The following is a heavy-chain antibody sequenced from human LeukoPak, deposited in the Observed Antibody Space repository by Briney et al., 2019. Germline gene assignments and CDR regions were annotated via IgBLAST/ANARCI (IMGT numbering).Heavy chain of an antibody. J-gene: IGHJ5*02. Sequence: RASETLSLTCAVSGGSISSYYWSWIRQPPGKGLEWIGYIYYSGSTNYNPSLKSRVTISVDTSKNQFSLKLSSVTAADTAVYYCARQWPLAGGFDPWGQGTLVTVSS. CDR2: IYYSGST. V-gene: IGHV4-59*08. D-gene: IGHD5-12*01. CDR1: GGSISSYY. CDR3: ARQWPLAGGFDP.